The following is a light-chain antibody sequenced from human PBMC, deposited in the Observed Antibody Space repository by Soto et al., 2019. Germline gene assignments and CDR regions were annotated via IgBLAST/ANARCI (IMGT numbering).Light chain of an antibody. J-gene: IGKJ1*01. CDR2: GAS. CDR3: QQYGSSGT. Sequence: VLTQAPGTLSLYPGERATLSCRTSQSVSSNYLAWYQQKPGQAPRLLIYGASNRATGIPDRFSGSGSGTDFTLTISRLDPGDFAVYYCQQYGSSGTFGQGTKV. V-gene: IGKV3-20*01. CDR1: QSVSSNY.